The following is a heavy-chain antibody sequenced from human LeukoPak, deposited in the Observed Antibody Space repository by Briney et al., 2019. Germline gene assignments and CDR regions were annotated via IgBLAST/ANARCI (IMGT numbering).Heavy chain of an antibody. J-gene: IGHJ5*02. D-gene: IGHD1-26*01. CDR1: GFTVSSNF. CDR2: IYSAGST. Sequence: PGGSLRLSCAASGFTVSSNFMTWVRQAPGKGLEWVSVIYSAGSTFYADSVKGRFTISRDNSKSTLYLRMNSLRVEDTAVYYCGIDGYSGGSLHHWGQGTLVTVSS. CDR3: GIDGYSGGSLHH. V-gene: IGHV3-53*01.